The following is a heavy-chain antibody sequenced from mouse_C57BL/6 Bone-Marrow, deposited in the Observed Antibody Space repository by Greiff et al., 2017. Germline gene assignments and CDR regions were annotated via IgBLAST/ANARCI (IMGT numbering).Heavy chain of an antibody. J-gene: IGHJ2*01. CDR3: VRQNPYYSNYEDYFDY. Sequence: EVQLVESGGGLVQPKGSLKLSCAASGFSFNTYAMNWVRQAPGKGLEWVARIRSKSNNYATYYADSVKDRFTISRDDSESMLYLQMNNLKTEDTAMYYCVRQNPYYSNYEDYFDYWGQGTTLTVSS. CDR1: GFSFNTYA. CDR2: IRSKSNNYAT. V-gene: IGHV10-1*01. D-gene: IGHD2-5*01.